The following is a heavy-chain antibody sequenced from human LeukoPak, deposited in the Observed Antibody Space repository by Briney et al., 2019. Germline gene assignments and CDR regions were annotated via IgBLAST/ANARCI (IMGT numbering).Heavy chain of an antibody. CDR1: GGTFSRYT. J-gene: IGHJ4*02. Sequence: SVKVSCKASGGTFSRYTISWVRQAPGQGLEWMGGIIPMFGRANYAQKFQGRLAITADESSTTAYMELSGLRSEDTAVYYCATDASIYDSRGYYYLWWGQGTLVTVSS. D-gene: IGHD3-22*01. CDR3: ATDASIYDSRGYYYLW. V-gene: IGHV1-69*01. CDR2: IIPMFGRA.